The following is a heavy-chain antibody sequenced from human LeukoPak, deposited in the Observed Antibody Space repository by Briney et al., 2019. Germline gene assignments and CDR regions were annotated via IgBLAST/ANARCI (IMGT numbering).Heavy chain of an antibody. CDR3: ARDPRFGVAIGFDY. D-gene: IGHD3-3*01. J-gene: IGHJ4*02. Sequence: GGSLRLSCAASGFTVSSNYMSWVRQAPGKGLEWVSVIYSGGSTYYADSVKGRFTISRDNAKNSLYLQMNSLRAEDTAVYYCARDPRFGVAIGFDYWGQGTLVTVSS. V-gene: IGHV3-66*01. CDR2: IYSGGST. CDR1: GFTVSSNY.